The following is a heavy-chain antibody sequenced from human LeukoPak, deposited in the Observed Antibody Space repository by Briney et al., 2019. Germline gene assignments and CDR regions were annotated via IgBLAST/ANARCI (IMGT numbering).Heavy chain of an antibody. J-gene: IGHJ6*02. D-gene: IGHD5-18*01. Sequence: ASVKVSCKASGGTFSSYAISWVRQAPGQGLEWMGRIIPILGIANYAQKFQGRVTITADKSTSTAYMELSSLRSEDTAVYYCARVRFEGRWIQLYSHEYYGMDVWGQGTTVTVSS. CDR3: ARVRFEGRWIQLYSHEYYGMDV. CDR2: IIPILGIA. V-gene: IGHV1-69*04. CDR1: GGTFSSYA.